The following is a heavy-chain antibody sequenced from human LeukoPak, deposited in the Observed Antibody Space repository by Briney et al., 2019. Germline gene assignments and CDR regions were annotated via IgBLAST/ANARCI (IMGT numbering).Heavy chain of an antibody. CDR1: GGSISSYY. CDR2: IYTSGST. V-gene: IGHV4-4*07. J-gene: IGHJ4*02. CDR3: ARDSRRGYSGYDYPY. D-gene: IGHD5-12*01. Sequence: PSETLSLTCTVSGGSISSYYWSWIRQPAGKGLEWIGRIYTSGSTNCNPSLKSRVTMSVDTSKNQFSLKLSSVTAADTAVYYCARDSRRGYSGYDYPYCGQGTLVTVSS.